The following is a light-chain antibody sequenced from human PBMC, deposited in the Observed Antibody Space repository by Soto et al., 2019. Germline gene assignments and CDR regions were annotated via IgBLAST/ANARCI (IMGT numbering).Light chain of an antibody. CDR1: TSDVGGYNY. CDR3: SSYAGSNNLV. J-gene: IGLJ2*01. V-gene: IGLV2-8*01. Sequence: QSALTQPPSASGSPGQSVTISCTGTTSDVGGYNYVSWYQQHPGKAPKLMIYEVSKRPSGVPDRFAGPKSGNTASLTVSGLQADDEADYYCSSYAGSNNLVFGGGTKLTVL. CDR2: EVS.